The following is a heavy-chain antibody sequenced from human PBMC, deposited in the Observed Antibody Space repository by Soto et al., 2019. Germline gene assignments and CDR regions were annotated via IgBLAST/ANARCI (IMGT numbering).Heavy chain of an antibody. J-gene: IGHJ4*02. CDR1: GFTVSTNY. CDR2: IYSGGST. Sequence: EVQLVETGGGLIQPGGSLRLSCAASGFTVSTNYMNWVRQAPGRGLEWISIIYSGGSTSYADSVRGRFTISRDNSKNTLHLQMNSLRVEDTAVYYWAREVTGGAAYFASWGQGTLVTVSS. D-gene: IGHD4-4*01. CDR3: AREVTGGAAYFAS. V-gene: IGHV3-53*02.